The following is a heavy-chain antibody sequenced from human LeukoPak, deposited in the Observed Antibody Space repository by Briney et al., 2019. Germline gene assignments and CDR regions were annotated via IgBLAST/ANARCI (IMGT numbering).Heavy chain of an antibody. CDR3: ARHGDQLQYYYYYYMDV. Sequence: GASVKVSCKASGGTFSSYAISWVRQAPGQGLEWMGRIIPILGIANYAQKFQGRVTITADKSTSTAYMELSRLRSDDTAVYYCARHGDQLQYYYYYYMDVWGKGTTVTVSS. J-gene: IGHJ6*03. V-gene: IGHV1-69*04. D-gene: IGHD2-2*01. CDR1: GGTFSSYA. CDR2: IIPILGIA.